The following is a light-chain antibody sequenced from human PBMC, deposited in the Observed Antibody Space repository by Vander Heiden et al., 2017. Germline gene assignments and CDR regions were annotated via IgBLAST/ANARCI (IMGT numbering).Light chain of an antibody. Sequence: IVMTQSPATLSVSPGERATLSCRASQSVSSNLAWYQQKPGQAPRLLIYGASTRATGIPARFSGSGSGTEFTLTISSLQSEDFAVYYCQQYNNWWTFGQGTKVE. V-gene: IGKV3-15*01. J-gene: IGKJ1*01. CDR2: GAS. CDR3: QQYNNWWT. CDR1: QSVSSN.